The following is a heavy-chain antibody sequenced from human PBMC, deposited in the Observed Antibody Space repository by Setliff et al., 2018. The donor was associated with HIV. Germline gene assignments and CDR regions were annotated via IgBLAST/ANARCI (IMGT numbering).Heavy chain of an antibody. D-gene: IGHD4-17*01. Sequence: SETLSLTCAVSGGSLKNYLWTWIRQTPEKGLQWIGDINYSGSINYNLSLKSRVTISVDTSTNQVSLKMTSVVATDTGLYYCARVSEEYADFLYYYYYYMDVWGKGTTVTV. J-gene: IGHJ6*03. CDR1: GGSLKNYL. CDR3: ARVSEEYADFLYYYYYYMDV. CDR2: INYSGSI. V-gene: IGHV4-34*01.